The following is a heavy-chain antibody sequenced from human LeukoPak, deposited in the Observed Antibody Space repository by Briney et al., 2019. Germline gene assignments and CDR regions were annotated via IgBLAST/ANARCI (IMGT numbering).Heavy chain of an antibody. J-gene: IGHJ4*02. CDR2: ISPGDSDA. Sequence: GESLKISCKGSGYTFTNYYIGWVRQTPGKGLEWMGIISPGDSDARYSPSFQGQVTISADKSISTAYLRWSSLKASDTAMYYCARRYCRSTSCNPYFFDYWGQGTLVTVSS. CDR1: GYTFTNYY. V-gene: IGHV5-51*01. D-gene: IGHD2-2*01. CDR3: ARRYCRSTSCNPYFFDY.